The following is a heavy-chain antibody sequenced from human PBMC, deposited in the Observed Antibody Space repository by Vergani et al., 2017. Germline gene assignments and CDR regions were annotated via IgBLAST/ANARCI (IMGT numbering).Heavy chain of an antibody. CDR2: INHSGST. J-gene: IGHJ6*02. Sequence: QVQLQQWGAGLLKPSETLSLTCAVYGGSFSGYYWSWIRQPPGKGLEWIGEINHSGSTNYNPSLKSRVTISVDTSKNQFSLKLSSVTAADTAVYYCAKDCTNGVCYTQPPRYYYYGMDVWGQGTTVTVSS. CDR1: GGSFSGYY. V-gene: IGHV4-34*01. D-gene: IGHD2-8*01. CDR3: AKDCTNGVCYTQPPRYYYYGMDV.